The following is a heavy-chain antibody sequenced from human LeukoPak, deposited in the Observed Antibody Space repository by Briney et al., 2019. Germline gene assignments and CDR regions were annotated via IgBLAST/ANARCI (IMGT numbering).Heavy chain of an antibody. J-gene: IGHJ5*02. V-gene: IGHV3-30*04. CDR2: ISYDGSNK. Sequence: GGSLRLSCAASGFTFSSYAMHWVRQAPGKGLEWVAVISYDGSNKYYADSVKGRFTISRDNSKNTLYLQMNSLRAEDTAVYYCARAYGGNSNWFDPWGQGTLVTVSS. CDR1: GFTFSSYA. CDR3: ARAYGGNSNWFDP. D-gene: IGHD4-23*01.